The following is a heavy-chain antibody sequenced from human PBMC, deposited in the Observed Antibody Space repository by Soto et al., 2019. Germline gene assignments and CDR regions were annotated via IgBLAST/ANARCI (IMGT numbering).Heavy chain of an antibody. CDR2: IGTAGDT. Sequence: GGSLRLSCAASGFTFSSYDMHWVRQATGKGLEWVSAIGTAGDTYYPGSVKGRFTISRENARNSLYLQMNSLRAEDTAVYYCARGGVTGDSSYGMDVGGQGTTVTVSS. J-gene: IGHJ6*02. D-gene: IGHD7-27*01. V-gene: IGHV3-13*01. CDR3: ARGGVTGDSSYGMDV. CDR1: GFTFSSYD.